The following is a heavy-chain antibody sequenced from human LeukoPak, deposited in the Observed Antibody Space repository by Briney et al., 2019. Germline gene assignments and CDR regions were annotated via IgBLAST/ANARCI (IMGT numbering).Heavy chain of an antibody. CDR3: ARDAGWGRLDS. V-gene: IGHV3-74*01. J-gene: IGHJ4*02. Sequence: PGGSLRLSCAASGFTFSSYAMSWVRQAPGKGLEWVSRLASDETNKIYADSVKGRFTISRDNAKNTLYLQMNSLRVEDTGIYYCARDAGWGRLDSWGQGALVTVSS. CDR1: GFTFSSYA. CDR2: LASDETNK. D-gene: IGHD3-16*01.